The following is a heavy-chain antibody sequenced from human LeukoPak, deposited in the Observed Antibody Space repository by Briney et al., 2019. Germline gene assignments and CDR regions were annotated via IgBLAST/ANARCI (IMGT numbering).Heavy chain of an antibody. D-gene: IGHD3-10*01. CDR2: IFTTGST. Sequence: PSETLSLTCSVSGGSISSYYWSWIRQPAGTGLEWIGRIFTTGSTNYNPSLKSRVTISVDKSKNLCSLKLSSVTAADTAVYYCARDQVASYGSGSGWFDPWGQGTLVTVSS. V-gene: IGHV4-4*07. J-gene: IGHJ5*02. CDR1: GGSISSYY. CDR3: ARDQVASYGSGSGWFDP.